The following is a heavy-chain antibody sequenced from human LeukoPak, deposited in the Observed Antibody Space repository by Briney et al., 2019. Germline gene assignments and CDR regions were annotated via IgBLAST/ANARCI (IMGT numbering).Heavy chain of an antibody. CDR3: ARGRYCTSTTCYIDY. CDR1: GFTFSSYA. D-gene: IGHD2-2*02. V-gene: IGHV3-23*01. J-gene: IGHJ4*02. Sequence: GGSLRVSCAASGFTFSSYAMTWVRQAPGKGLEWVSGISGSGDSTYYADSVKGRFTISRDNSKNTNTLYLQMNSLRAEDTAVYYCARGRYCTSTTCYIDYWGQGTLVTVSS. CDR2: ISGSGDST.